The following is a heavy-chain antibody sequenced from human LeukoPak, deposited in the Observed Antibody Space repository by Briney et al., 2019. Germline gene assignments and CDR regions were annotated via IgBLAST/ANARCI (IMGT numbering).Heavy chain of an antibody. D-gene: IGHD3-22*01. CDR1: GFTVSSNY. Sequence: GGSLRLSCAASGFTVSSNYMSWVRQAPGKGLEWISVIYSGGSTYYADSVKGRFTVSRDNSKNTLYLKMNSLRAEDTAVYYCARDAPDYYDSSGYYGPWGQGTLVTVSS. V-gene: IGHV3-66*01. CDR2: IYSGGST. CDR3: ARDAPDYYDSSGYYGP. J-gene: IGHJ5*02.